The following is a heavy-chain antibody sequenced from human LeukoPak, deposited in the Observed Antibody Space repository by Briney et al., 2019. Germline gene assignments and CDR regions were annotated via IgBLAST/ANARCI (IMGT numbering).Heavy chain of an antibody. CDR2: ISAYNGNT. V-gene: IGHV1-18*01. CDR1: GYTFTSYG. CDR3: ARDCCSGCSCSTTCDAFDI. J-gene: IGHJ3*02. Sequence: ASVKVSCKASGYTFTSYGISWVRQAPGQGLEWMGWISAYNGNTNYAQKVQGRVTMTTDTSTSTAYMELRSLRSDDTAIYYCARDCCSGCSCSTTCDAFDIWGQGTMVTVSS. D-gene: IGHD2-15*01.